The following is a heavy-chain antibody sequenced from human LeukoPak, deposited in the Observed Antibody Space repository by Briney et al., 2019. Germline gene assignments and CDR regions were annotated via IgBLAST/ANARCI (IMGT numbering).Heavy chain of an antibody. J-gene: IGHJ4*02. V-gene: IGHV3-30*18. CDR3: AKGSSSGWYPPADY. Sequence: GGSLRLSCAASGFTFRSYAMHWVRQAPGKGLEWVAVISYDESNKYSVDSVKGRFTISRDNSKNTLYLQLNSLRAEDTAVYYCAKGSSSGWYPPADYWGQGTLVTVSS. CDR1: GFTFRSYA. CDR2: ISYDESNK. D-gene: IGHD6-19*01.